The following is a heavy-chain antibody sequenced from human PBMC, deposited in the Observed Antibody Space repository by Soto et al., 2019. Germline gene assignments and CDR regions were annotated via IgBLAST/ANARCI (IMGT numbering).Heavy chain of an antibody. CDR2: VSHDGRNT. CDR1: GFTFSDYA. Sequence: VQLVESGGGVVQPGRSLRLSCAASGFTFSDYAMHWVRQAPGKGLEWVAVVSHDGRNTHYADSVKGRFTISRDSSKNTVSLEMTSLRGEGTGVYYCGKGGRQWLVTSDFNYWGQGALVTVSS. CDR3: GKGGRQWLVTSDFNY. D-gene: IGHD6-19*01. J-gene: IGHJ4*02. V-gene: IGHV3-30*18.